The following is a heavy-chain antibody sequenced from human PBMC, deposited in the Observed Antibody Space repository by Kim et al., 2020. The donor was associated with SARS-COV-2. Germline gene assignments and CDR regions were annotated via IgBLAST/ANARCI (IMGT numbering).Heavy chain of an antibody. Sequence: GGSLRLSCTVSGLPFIDAWMTWVRQAPGKGLEWVARIKSKGGTADYAAPVKGRFTISRDDSTNTQYLQMYSLTTEDTAIYYCSHDADSYFTFHFWGQGAL. CDR3: SHDADSYFTFHF. V-gene: IGHV3-15*01. CDR2: IKSKGGTA. CDR1: GLPFIDAW. D-gene: IGHD3-10*01. J-gene: IGHJ4*02.